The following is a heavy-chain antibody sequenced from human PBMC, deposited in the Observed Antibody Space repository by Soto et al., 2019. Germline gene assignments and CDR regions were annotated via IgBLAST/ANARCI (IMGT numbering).Heavy chain of an antibody. Sequence: QVELVQSGAEEKKPGSSVKVSCKASGDTFDIYGFNWVRQAPGEGLEWMGVIIPIFETADYAQKFQGRVSITADKSTSTAYMELGSLTSEDTAVYYCARGGIHFADSSGPAFDSWGQGTLISVTS. J-gene: IGHJ4*02. D-gene: IGHD3-22*01. CDR3: ARGGIHFADSSGPAFDS. V-gene: IGHV1-69*06. CDR2: IIPIFETA. CDR1: GDTFDIYG.